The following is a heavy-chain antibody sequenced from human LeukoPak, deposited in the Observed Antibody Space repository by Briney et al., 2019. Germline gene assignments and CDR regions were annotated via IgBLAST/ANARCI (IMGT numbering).Heavy chain of an antibody. CDR1: GFIFNNYA. CDR2: IFGSGGSA. CDR3: AKTTTGYSSGRYPGWPADY. D-gene: IGHD6-19*01. J-gene: IGHJ4*02. V-gene: IGHV3-23*01. Sequence: HPGGYLTLSCAAYGFIFNNYAMYWVRQAPGKGLEGVSGIFGSGGSAHYADSVKGRFTISRDNSKNTVYLQMSSLRAEDTAVYYCAKTTTGYSSGRYPGWPADYWGQGSLVTVSS.